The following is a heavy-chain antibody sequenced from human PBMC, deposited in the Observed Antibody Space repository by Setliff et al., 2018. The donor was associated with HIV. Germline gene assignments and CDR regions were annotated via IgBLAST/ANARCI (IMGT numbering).Heavy chain of an antibody. V-gene: IGHV4-38-2*02. CDR2: LYYDGNT. CDR3: ARETIRSGHPSEAGFDF. Sequence: SETLSLTCTVSAYSIRNGYYWGWIRQSPGKGLEWIGPLYYDGNTYYNPSLKSRVTMSVDTSKNQFSLNLNSVTAADTAVYYCARETIRSGHPSEAGFDFWGQGALVTVSS. D-gene: IGHD6-19*01. J-gene: IGHJ4*02. CDR1: AYSIRNGYY.